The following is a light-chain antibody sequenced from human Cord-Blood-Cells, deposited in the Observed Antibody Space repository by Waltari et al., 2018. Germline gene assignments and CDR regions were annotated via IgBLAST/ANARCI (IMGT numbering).Light chain of an antibody. Sequence: SYVLTQPPSVSVAPGKTARITCGGNNIGSKSVHWYQQKPGQAPVLVVYDDSDRPSGLPGRFPGSNSGNTATLTSSRVEAGDEADYYCQVWDSSSDHWVFGGGTKLTVL. J-gene: IGLJ3*02. CDR2: DDS. V-gene: IGLV3-21*03. CDR3: QVWDSSSDHWV. CDR1: NIGSKS.